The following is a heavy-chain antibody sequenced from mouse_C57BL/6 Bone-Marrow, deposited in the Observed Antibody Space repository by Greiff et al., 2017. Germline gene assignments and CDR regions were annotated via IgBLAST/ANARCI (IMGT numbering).Heavy chain of an antibody. CDR3: ASWGTPVVAKDYFDY. D-gene: IGHD1-1*01. CDR2: ILPGSGST. V-gene: IGHV1-9*01. J-gene: IGHJ2*01. Sequence: VPLQQSGAELMKPGASVKLSCTATGYTFTGYWLEWVKQRPGHGLEWIGVILPGSGSTNYNEKFKGKATFTADTSSNSAYMQLSSLTTEDSAIYDCASWGTPVVAKDYFDYWGQGTTLTVSS. CDR1: GYTFTGYW.